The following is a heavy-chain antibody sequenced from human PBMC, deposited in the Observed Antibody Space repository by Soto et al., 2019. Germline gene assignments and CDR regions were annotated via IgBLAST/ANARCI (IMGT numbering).Heavy chain of an antibody. J-gene: IGHJ6*03. CDR2: IYSGGST. V-gene: IGHV3-66*01. CDR3: ARDDSQSNYDFWSGPHPSYYMDV. Sequence: PGGSLRLSCAASGFTVSSNYMSWVRQAPGKGLEWVSVIYSGGSTYYADSVKGRFTISRDNSKNTLYLQMNSLRAEDTAVYYCARDDSQSNYDFWSGPHPSYYMDVWGKGTTVTVSS. D-gene: IGHD3-3*01. CDR1: GFTVSSNY.